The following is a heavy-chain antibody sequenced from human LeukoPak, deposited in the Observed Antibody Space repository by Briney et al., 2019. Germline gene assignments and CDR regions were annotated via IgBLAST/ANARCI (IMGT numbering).Heavy chain of an antibody. Sequence: SQTLSLTCTVSGGSISSGGYHWSWIRQHPGKGLEWIGYIYYSGTTSYNPSLKSRVTISVDTSKKKFSLKVSSVTVADTAVYYCGRLGYGDYPNWFDPWGQGTLVTVSS. V-gene: IGHV4-31*03. CDR3: GRLGYGDYPNWFDP. CDR2: IYYSGTT. J-gene: IGHJ5*02. CDR1: GGSISSGGYH. D-gene: IGHD4-17*01.